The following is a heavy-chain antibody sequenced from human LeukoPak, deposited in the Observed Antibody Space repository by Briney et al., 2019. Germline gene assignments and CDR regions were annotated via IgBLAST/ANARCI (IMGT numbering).Heavy chain of an antibody. V-gene: IGHV3-23*01. CDR2: ISGSGGST. CDR3: ARVLPIGGRYYDILTGKWYFDY. CDR1: GFTFSSYA. J-gene: IGHJ4*02. Sequence: GGSLRLSCAASGFTFSSYAMSWVRQAPGKGLEWVSAISGSGGSTYYADSVKGRFTISRDNAKNSLYLQMNSLRAEDTAVYYCARVLPIGGRYYDILTGKWYFDYWGQGTLVTVSS. D-gene: IGHD3-9*01.